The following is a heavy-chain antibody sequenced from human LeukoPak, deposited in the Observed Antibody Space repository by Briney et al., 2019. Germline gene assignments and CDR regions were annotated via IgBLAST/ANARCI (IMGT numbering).Heavy chain of an antibody. CDR2: ISGSGGST. V-gene: IGHV3-23*01. Sequence: GGSLRLSCAASGFTFSSYAMSWVRQAPGKGLEWVSAISGSGGSTYHADSVKGRFTISRDNSKNTLYLQMNSLRAEDTAVYYCAKDKGDSSGWLYYFDYWGQGTLVTVSS. D-gene: IGHD6-19*01. CDR1: GFTFSSYA. J-gene: IGHJ4*02. CDR3: AKDKGDSSGWLYYFDY.